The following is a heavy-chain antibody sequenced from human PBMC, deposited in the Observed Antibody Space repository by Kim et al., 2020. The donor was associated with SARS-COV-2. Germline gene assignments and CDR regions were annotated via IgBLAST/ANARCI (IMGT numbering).Heavy chain of an antibody. D-gene: IGHD3-10*01. CDR3: ARDVYGSAGFPDAFDI. CDR2: IYYSGST. CDR1: GGSLTGSSPY. Sequence: SETLSLTCSVSGGSLTGSSPYWGWIRQPPGKGLEWIGNIYYSGSTYYSPSLKGRVTISIDTSRNQFSLKLSSVTAADTAVYYCARDVYGSAGFPDAFDIWGQGSMVTVSS. V-gene: IGHV4-39*07. J-gene: IGHJ3*02.